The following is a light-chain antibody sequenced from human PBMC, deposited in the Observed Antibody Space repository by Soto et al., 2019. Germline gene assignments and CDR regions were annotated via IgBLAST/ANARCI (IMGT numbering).Light chain of an antibody. CDR3: QQYYNYPWT. J-gene: IGKJ1*01. V-gene: IGKV1-16*01. Sequence: DIQMTQSPSSVSASVGDSVTISCRASESISGYLAWYQQKPGKVPSLLISTADTLQSGVPSRFSGSGYGTEFTLTISSLQPEDLATYFCQQYYNYPWTFGQGTKVEIK. CDR2: TAD. CDR1: ESISGY.